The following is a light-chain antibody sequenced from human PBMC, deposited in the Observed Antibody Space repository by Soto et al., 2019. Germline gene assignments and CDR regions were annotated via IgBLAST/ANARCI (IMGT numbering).Light chain of an antibody. Sequence: QSALTQPASVSGSPGQSITISCTGTSSDVGDYNYVSWYQQHPGKAHKLMIYEVSNRPSGVSNRFSGSKSGNTASLTISGLQAEDEADYYCSSYTRSSTPYVFGTGTKLTVL. CDR2: EVS. CDR1: SSDVGDYNY. V-gene: IGLV2-14*01. CDR3: SSYTRSSTPYV. J-gene: IGLJ1*01.